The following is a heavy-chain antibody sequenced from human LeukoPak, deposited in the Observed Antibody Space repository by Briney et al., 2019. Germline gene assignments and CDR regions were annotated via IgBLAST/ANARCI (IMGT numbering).Heavy chain of an antibody. CDR3: ARDGRGDFWSGYAYNWFDP. J-gene: IGHJ5*02. CDR2: ITKDSDRV. CDR1: GFFFGGHA. D-gene: IGHD3-3*01. V-gene: IGHV3-48*01. Sequence: GGSLRLSCEASGFFFGGHAMNWLRQAPGKGPEWIAFITKDSDRVYYAESVEGRFTVSRDNAKNSLYLQMSSLRVEDTAIYYCARDGRGDFWSGYAYNWFDPWGQGTLVTVSS.